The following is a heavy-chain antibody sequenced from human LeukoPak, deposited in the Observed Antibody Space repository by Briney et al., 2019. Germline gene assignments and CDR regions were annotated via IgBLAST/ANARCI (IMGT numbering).Heavy chain of an antibody. Sequence: SETLSLTCSVSGASLSSYYWDWLRQTPGKGLEWIGYISDTGKTESNPSLKSRASISLDTSKQQFSLSLTSLTAADSAFYYCATGYYEPFATWGPGILVTVSS. CDR2: ISDTGKT. CDR1: GASLSSYY. CDR3: ATGYYEPFAT. V-gene: IGHV4-59*01. J-gene: IGHJ5*02. D-gene: IGHD2/OR15-2a*01.